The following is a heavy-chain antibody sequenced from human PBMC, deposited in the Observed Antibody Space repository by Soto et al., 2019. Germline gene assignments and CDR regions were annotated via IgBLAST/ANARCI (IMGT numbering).Heavy chain of an antibody. J-gene: IGHJ4*02. CDR3: ARGDWWLFDY. CDR1: GYTFTSYA. V-gene: IGHV1-3*01. CDR2: INASNGNT. D-gene: IGHD2-8*02. Sequence: EASVKVSCKASGYTFTSYAIHWVRQAPGQRLERMGWINASNGNTKYSQKFQGRVTITRDTSASTAYMELSSLKSEDTAVYYCARGDWWLFDYWGQGTLVTVSS.